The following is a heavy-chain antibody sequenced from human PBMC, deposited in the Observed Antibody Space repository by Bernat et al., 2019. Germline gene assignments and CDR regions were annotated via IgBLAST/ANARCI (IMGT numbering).Heavy chain of an antibody. CDR2: INHSGST. CDR1: GGSFSGYY. J-gene: IGHJ4*02. CDR3: ARGDVGITIFGADY. V-gene: IGHV4-34*01. D-gene: IGHD3-3*01. Sequence: QVQLQQWGAGLLKPSETLSLTCAVYGGSFSGYYWSWIRQPPGKGLEWIGEINHSGSTNYNPSLKSRVTISVDTSKNQFSLKLSSVTAADTVVYYCARGDVGITIFGADYWGQGTLVTVSS.